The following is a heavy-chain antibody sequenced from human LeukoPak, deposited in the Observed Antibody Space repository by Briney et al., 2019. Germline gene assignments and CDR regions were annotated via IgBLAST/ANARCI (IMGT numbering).Heavy chain of an antibody. CDR1: GFPFSSYG. CDR2: MRYDGKTE. CDR3: AKDLNTVVMQYFDP. D-gene: IGHD2-21*01. J-gene: IGHJ4*02. V-gene: IGHV3-30*02. Sequence: PGGSLRLSRTGSGFPFSSYGMHWVRQTPGRGLEGVAFMRYDGKTEHYAYSAKGRFTIAREDSHSTVHLHMKDLRPDDAAVYFCAKDLNTVVMQYFDPWGQGTLVSVSS.